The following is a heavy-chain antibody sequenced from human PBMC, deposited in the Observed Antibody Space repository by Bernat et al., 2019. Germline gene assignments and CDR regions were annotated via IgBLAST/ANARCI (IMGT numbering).Heavy chain of an antibody. V-gene: IGHV3-23*01. CDR1: GFPFNTYA. D-gene: IGHD1-7*01. J-gene: IGHJ2*01. CDR2: ISGRGDRT. Sequence: VQLLESEGALVQPGGSLRLSCAASGFPFNTYAMSWVRQAPGKGLEWVSAISGRGDRTHYADSVKGRFTISRDNSKNTLYLQMNSLRAEDTAVYYCAKDLLELWSEWYFDLWGRGTLVTVSS. CDR3: AKDLLELWSEWYFDL.